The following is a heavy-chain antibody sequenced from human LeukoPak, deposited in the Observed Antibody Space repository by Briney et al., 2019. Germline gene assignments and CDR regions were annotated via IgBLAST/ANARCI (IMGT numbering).Heavy chain of an antibody. V-gene: IGHV1-18*01. D-gene: IGHD3-22*01. CDR3: ARDLWDYYDSSGYFYSHFDY. J-gene: IGHJ4*02. CDR1: GYTFTSYG. CDR2: ISAYNGNT. Sequence: GASVKVSCKASGYTFTSYGISWVRQAPGQGLEWMGWISAYNGNTNYAQKLQGRVTMTTDTSTSTAYMELRSLRSDDTAVYYCARDLWDYYDSSGYFYSHFDYWGQGTLVTVSS.